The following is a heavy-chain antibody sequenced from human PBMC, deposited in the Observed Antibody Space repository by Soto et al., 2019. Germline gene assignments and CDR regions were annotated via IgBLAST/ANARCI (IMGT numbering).Heavy chain of an antibody. J-gene: IGHJ4*02. CDR2: ISGSGDST. V-gene: IGHV3-23*01. Sequence: HPGGSLRLSCAASGFTFSSYAMNWVRQAPGKGLEWVSVISGSGDSTYYADSVKGRFTISRDNSKNTLYLQMNSLRAEDTAVYYCAKDTYYYDRSGYYTYDYWGQGTQVIVSS. CDR3: AKDTYYYDRSGYYTYDY. CDR1: GFTFSSYA. D-gene: IGHD3-22*01.